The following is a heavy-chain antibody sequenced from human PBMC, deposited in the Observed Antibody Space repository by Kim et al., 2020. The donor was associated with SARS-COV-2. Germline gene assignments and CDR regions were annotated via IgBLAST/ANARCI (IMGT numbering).Heavy chain of an antibody. J-gene: IGHJ4*02. V-gene: IGHV4-31*02. CDR3: ARAHCSSTSCYALSFDY. Sequence: KSRVTISVDTSKNQFSLKLSSVTAADTAVYYCARAHCSSTSCYALSFDYWGQGTLVTVSS. D-gene: IGHD2-2*01.